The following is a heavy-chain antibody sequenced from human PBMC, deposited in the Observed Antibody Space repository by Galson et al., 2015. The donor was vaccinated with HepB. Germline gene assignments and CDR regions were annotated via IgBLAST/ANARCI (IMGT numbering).Heavy chain of an antibody. J-gene: IGHJ6*02. CDR2: IYSGGST. CDR1: GFTVSSNY. V-gene: IGHV3-53*01. CDR3: ALVVPALYYGMDV. Sequence: SLRLSCAASGFTVSSNYMSWVRQAPGKRLEWVSVIYSGGSTYYADSVKGRFTISRDNSKNTLYLQMNSLRAEDTAVYYCALVVPALYYGMDVWGQGTTVTVSS. D-gene: IGHD2-2*01.